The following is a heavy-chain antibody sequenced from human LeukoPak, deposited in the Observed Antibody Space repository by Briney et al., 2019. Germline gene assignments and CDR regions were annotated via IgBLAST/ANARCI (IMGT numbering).Heavy chain of an antibody. J-gene: IGHJ4*02. Sequence: KPSETLSLTRTVSGGSISSYYWSWIRQPAGKGLEWIGRIYTSGSTNYTPSLKSRVATSVDTSKNQFSLKLSSVTAADTAVYYCAGGRNQLTYWGQGTLVTVSS. D-gene: IGHD2-2*01. CDR1: GGSISSYY. CDR3: AGGRNQLTY. CDR2: IYTSGST. V-gene: IGHV4-4*07.